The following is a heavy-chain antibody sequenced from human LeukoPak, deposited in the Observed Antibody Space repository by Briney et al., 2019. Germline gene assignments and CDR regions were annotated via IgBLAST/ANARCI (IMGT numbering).Heavy chain of an antibody. CDR3: ARSLWFGEWWFDP. CDR1: GGSISSYY. Sequence: SETLSLTCTVSGGSISSYYWSWIRQPPGKGLEWIEYIYYSGSTNYNPSLKSRVTISVDTSNNQFSLKLSSVTAADTAVYYCARSLWFGEWWFDPWGLGTLVIVSS. J-gene: IGHJ5*02. CDR2: IYYSGST. D-gene: IGHD3-10*01. V-gene: IGHV4-59*01.